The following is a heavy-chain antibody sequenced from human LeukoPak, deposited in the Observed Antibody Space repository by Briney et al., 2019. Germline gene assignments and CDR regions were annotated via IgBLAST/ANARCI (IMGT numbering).Heavy chain of an antibody. D-gene: IGHD3-22*01. V-gene: IGHV4-59*01. CDR1: GGSMSSYY. J-gene: IGHJ4*02. CDR2: IYYSRDT. Sequence: SETLSLTCTVWGGSMSSYYGSLIRQPPGKGLQWIGYIYYSRDTNYNPSLKSRVIISVDTSKNQFSLKLSSVTAADTAVYYCARHKYYYDSSGWYYFDYWGQGTLVTVSS. CDR3: ARHKYYYDSSGWYYFDY.